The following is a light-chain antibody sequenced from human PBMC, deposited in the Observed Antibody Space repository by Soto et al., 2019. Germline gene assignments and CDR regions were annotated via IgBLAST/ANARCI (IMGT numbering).Light chain of an antibody. CDR2: KAS. CDR3: QQYSTTFRT. V-gene: IGKV1-5*03. Sequence: DIQMTQSPPTLSASVGDRVTITCRASQSISSWLAWYQQKPGKAPKLLIYKASNVESGVPSRFSGSGSGTEFTLTISSLQPDDFATYYCQQYSTTFRTFGQGTTVEIK. J-gene: IGKJ1*01. CDR1: QSISSW.